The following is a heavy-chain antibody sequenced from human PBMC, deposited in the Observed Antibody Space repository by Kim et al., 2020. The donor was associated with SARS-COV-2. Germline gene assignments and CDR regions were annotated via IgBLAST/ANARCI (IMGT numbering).Heavy chain of an antibody. D-gene: IGHD2-21*01. CDR2: IYYSGST. CDR1: GGSISSSSYY. CDR3: ARPHCGGDCPYWYFDL. J-gene: IGHJ2*01. Sequence: SETLSLTCTVSGGSISSSSYYWGWIRQPPGKGLEWIGSIYYSGSTYYNPSLKSRVTISVDTSKNQFSLKLSSVTAADTAVYYCARPHCGGDCPYWYFDLWGRGTLVTVSS. V-gene: IGHV4-39*01.